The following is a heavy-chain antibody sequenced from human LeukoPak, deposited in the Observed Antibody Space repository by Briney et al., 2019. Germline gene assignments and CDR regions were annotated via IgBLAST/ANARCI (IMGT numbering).Heavy chain of an antibody. CDR1: GFTFSSYC. CDR2: IRYDGSNK. Sequence: GGSLRLSCAASGFTFSSYCMHWVRQAPGKGLEWVAFIRYDGSNKYYADSVKGRFTISRDNSKNTLYLQMNSLRAEDTAVYYCAKESYYGSGSYYTPGDAFDIWGQGTMVTVSS. V-gene: IGHV3-30*02. D-gene: IGHD3-10*01. CDR3: AKESYYGSGSYYTPGDAFDI. J-gene: IGHJ3*02.